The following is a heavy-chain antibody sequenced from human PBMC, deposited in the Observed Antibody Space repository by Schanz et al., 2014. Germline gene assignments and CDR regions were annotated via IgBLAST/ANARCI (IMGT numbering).Heavy chain of an antibody. J-gene: IGHJ1*01. V-gene: IGHV3-30*09. CDR1: GFSLSSYN. D-gene: IGHD6-13*01. CDR3: ATGRAASNFGSEYFLY. Sequence: VQLVESGGGLVKPGESLRLSCAASGFSLSSYNMNWVRQAPGKGLEWVALISYDGSNKYYADSVKGRFAISRENSKNTMFLQMSSLRPEDTAVYYCATGRAASNFGSEYFLYWGQGTLVTVSS. CDR2: ISYDGSNK.